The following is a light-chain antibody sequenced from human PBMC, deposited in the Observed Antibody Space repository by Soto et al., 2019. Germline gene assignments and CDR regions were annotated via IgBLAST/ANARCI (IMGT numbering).Light chain of an antibody. CDR3: QQYDTSLPYT. V-gene: IGKV3-20*01. J-gene: IGKJ4*01. CDR2: GAS. CDR1: QSVNNNY. Sequence: EIVLTQSPGTLSLSPGDRATLSCEASQSVNNNYLAWYQHKPGQAPRLLIYGASCRATGIPDRFSGSGSGTDFTLTIRRLEPEDFAVYYCQQYDTSLPYTFGGGTKVEIK.